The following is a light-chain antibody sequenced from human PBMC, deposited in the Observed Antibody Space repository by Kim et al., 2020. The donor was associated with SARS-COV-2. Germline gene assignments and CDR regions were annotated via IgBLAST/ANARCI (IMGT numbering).Light chain of an antibody. CDR3: ATWDDSLDVWM. CDR1: NSNIGRNT. V-gene: IGLV1-44*01. J-gene: IGLJ3*02. CDR2: SNN. Sequence: GQTVTICCSGRNSNIGRNTVNWYQQFPGAAPKLLIDSNNRRPSGVPDRVSGSKSGPSASLAISGLQSEDEADYYCATWDDSLDVWMFGGGTKLTVL.